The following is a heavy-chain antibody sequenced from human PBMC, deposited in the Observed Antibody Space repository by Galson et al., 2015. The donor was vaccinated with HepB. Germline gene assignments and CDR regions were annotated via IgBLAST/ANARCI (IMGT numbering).Heavy chain of an antibody. J-gene: IGHJ6*02. Sequence: SLRLSCAASGFTFSSYAMPWVRQAPGKGLEWVAVISYDGSNKYYADSVKGRFTISRDNSKNTLYLQMNSLRAEDTAVYYCARTRRGRVGIQAAFGMDVWGQGTTVTVSS. CDR3: ARTRRGRVGIQAAFGMDV. CDR2: ISYDGSNK. CDR1: GFTFSSYA. V-gene: IGHV3-30*04. D-gene: IGHD5-18*01.